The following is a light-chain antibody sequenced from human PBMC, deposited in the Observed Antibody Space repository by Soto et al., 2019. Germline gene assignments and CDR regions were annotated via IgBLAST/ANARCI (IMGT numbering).Light chain of an antibody. CDR1: QSISSW. Sequence: IHIAPSPYTLPASVGDRGTIPCRASQSISSWLAWYQQKPGKAPKLLIYDASSLESGVPSRFSGSGSGTEFTLTISSLQPDDFATYYCQQYNSYSPWTFGHGTKVDIK. CDR3: QQYNSYSPWT. V-gene: IGKV1-5*01. CDR2: DAS. J-gene: IGKJ1*01.